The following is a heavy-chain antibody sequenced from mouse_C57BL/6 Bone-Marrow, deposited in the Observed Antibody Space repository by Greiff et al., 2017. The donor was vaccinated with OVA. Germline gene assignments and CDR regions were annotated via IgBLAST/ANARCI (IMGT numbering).Heavy chain of an antibody. CDR1: GFTFSNYW. CDR2: IRLKSDNYAT. V-gene: IGHV6-3*01. D-gene: IGHD1-3*01. J-gene: IGHJ2*01. Sequence: EVMLVESGGGLVQPGGSMKLSCVASGFTFSNYWMNWVRQSPEKGLEWVAQIRLKSDNYATHYAESVKGRFTISRDDSKSSVYLQMNNLRAEDTGIYYCTSLNFYFDYWGQGTTLTVSS. CDR3: TSLNFYFDY.